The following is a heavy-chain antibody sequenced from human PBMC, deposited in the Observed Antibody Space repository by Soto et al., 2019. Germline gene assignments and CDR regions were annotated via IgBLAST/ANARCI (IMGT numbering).Heavy chain of an antibody. CDR1: AFTFSSYA. Sequence: EVQLLESGGGLVQPGGSRRLSCEASAFTFSSYAMSWVRQAPGKGLEWVPTISTSDGRTYYADSVKGRFTISRDNSKNTLPLQMYRLRADDTAVYFCARGGYCSGGSCYSFHTFDVWGQGTMVTVSS. J-gene: IGHJ3*01. CDR2: ISTSDGRT. V-gene: IGHV3-23*01. D-gene: IGHD2-15*01. CDR3: ARGGYCSGGSCYSFHTFDV.